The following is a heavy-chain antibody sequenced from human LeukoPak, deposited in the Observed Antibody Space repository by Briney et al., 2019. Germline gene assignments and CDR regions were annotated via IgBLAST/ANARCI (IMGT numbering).Heavy chain of an antibody. CDR3: ARDDGFSCYSY. CDR1: GFTFSSYW. V-gene: IGHV3-7*01. CDR2: MNLDGSEK. J-gene: IGHJ4*02. Sequence: GGSLRLSCAASGFTFSSYWMTWVRQAPGKGLKWVANMNLDGSEKYYVDSVKGRFIISRDNAKNSLFLQMNSLIAEDTAVYYCARDDGFSCYSYWGQGTLVTVSS. D-gene: IGHD3/OR15-3a*01.